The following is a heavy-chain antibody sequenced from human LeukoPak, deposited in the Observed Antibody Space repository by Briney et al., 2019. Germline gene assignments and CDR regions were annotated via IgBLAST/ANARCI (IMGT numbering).Heavy chain of an antibody. D-gene: IGHD6-13*01. V-gene: IGHV3-23*01. CDR1: GFTFSSYA. J-gene: IGHJ3*02. CDR2: ISSSGGST. CDR3: ARARIGVSSSWGWEGAFDI. Sequence: SGGSLRLSCAASGFTFSSYAMTWVRQAPGKGLEWVSSISSSGGSTYYADSVRGRFTISGDNANNSLYLQMNSLRAEDTAVYYCARARIGVSSSWGWEGAFDIWGQGTMVTVSS.